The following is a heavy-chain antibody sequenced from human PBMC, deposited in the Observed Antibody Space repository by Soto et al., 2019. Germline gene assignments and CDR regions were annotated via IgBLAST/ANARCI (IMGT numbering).Heavy chain of an antibody. J-gene: IGHJ5*02. CDR2: SYHSGTT. CDR1: GGSINSSNW. CDR3: ARKGLRFGVVPRGGFAP. V-gene: IGHV4-4*02. Sequence: QVQLQESGPGLVKPSGTLSLTCAVSGGSINSSNWWTWVRQPPGKGLEWIGESYHSGTTNYNPSLMTRVTISLDKSKNPFSLRLTSVTAAATAVYYCARKGLRFGVVPRGGFAPWGPGSLVTVSS. D-gene: IGHD3-3*01.